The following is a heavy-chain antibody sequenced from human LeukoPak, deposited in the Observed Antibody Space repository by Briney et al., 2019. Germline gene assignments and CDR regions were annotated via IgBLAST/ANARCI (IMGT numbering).Heavy chain of an antibody. V-gene: IGHV1-2*02. CDR2: INPKSGGT. Sequence: ASVKVSCKASGYTFTGYYMHWVRQAPGQGLEWMGWINPKSGGTNYAQKFQGRVTMTRDTSISTVYMELSRLRSDDTAVYYCARGIEVPTLPAYWGQGTLVTVSS. J-gene: IGHJ4*02. CDR1: GYTFTGYY. CDR3: ARGIEVPTLPAY. D-gene: IGHD2-15*01.